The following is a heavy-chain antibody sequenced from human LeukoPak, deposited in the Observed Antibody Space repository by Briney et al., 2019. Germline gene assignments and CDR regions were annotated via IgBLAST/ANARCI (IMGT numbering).Heavy chain of an antibody. D-gene: IGHD3-22*01. Sequence: GGSLRLSCAASGFTFSTYNITWVGQAPGKGLEWVSSISTSSSYIYYADSVKGRFTVSRDNAKNSLYLQMNSLRAEDTAVYYCARGNGYLIDYWGQGTLVTVSS. CDR3: ARGNGYLIDY. CDR1: GFTFSTYN. V-gene: IGHV3-21*01. CDR2: ISTSSSYI. J-gene: IGHJ4*02.